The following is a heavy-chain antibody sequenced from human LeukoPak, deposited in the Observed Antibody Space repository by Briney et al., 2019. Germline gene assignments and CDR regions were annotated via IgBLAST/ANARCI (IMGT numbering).Heavy chain of an antibody. V-gene: IGHV3-30*02. CDR1: GFTFSSYG. Sequence: GGSLRLSCAASGFTFSSYGMHWVRQAPGKGLEWVAFIRYDGSNKYYADSVKGRFTISRDNSKNTLYLQMNSLRAEDTAVYYCAKDSISVGAFNWFDPWGQGTLVTVSS. CDR2: IRYDGSNK. J-gene: IGHJ5*02. D-gene: IGHD1-26*01. CDR3: AKDSISVGAFNWFDP.